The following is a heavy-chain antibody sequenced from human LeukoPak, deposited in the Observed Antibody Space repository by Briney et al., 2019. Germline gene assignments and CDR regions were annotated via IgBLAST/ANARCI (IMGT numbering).Heavy chain of an antibody. CDR1: GFTFRNYW. CDR3: ARLQYPPRYFDY. V-gene: IGHV3-11*01. Sequence: GGSLRLSCAASGFTFRNYWMSWIRQAPGKGLEWVSYISSSGSTIYYADSVKGRFTISRDNAKNSLYLQMNSLRAEDTAVYYCARLQYPPRYFDYWGQGTLVTDSS. CDR2: ISSSGSTI. D-gene: IGHD4-11*01. J-gene: IGHJ4*02.